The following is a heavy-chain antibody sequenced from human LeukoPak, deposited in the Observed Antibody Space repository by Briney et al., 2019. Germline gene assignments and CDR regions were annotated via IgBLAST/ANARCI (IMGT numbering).Heavy chain of an antibody. J-gene: IGHJ4*02. D-gene: IGHD5-24*01. CDR3: ARSRMATIGNYFDY. CDR1: GFTFSNYA. V-gene: IGHV3-23*01. CDR2: ISGSASST. Sequence: GGSLRLSCAASGFTFSNYAMSWVRQAPGKGLEWVSAISGSASSTYHADSVKGRFTISRDNSKNTLYLQMNSLRAEDTAVYYCARSRMATIGNYFDYWGQGTLVTVSS.